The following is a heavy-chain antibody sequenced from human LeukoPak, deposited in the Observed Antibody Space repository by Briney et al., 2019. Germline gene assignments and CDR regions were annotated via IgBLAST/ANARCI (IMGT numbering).Heavy chain of an antibody. Sequence: RPSETLSLTCTVSGGSISSSSYYWGWIRQPPGKGLEWIGSIYYSGSTYYNPSLKSRVTISVAKNQFSLKLSSVTAADTAVYYCARGTYDMTKHLVDYWGQGTLVTVSS. J-gene: IGHJ4*02. D-gene: IGHD3-9*01. CDR2: IYYSGST. V-gene: IGHV4-39*01. CDR1: GGSISSSSYY. CDR3: ARGTYDMTKHLVDY.